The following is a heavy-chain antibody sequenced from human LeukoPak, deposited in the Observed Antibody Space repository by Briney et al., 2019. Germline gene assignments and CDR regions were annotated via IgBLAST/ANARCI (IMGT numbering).Heavy chain of an antibody. CDR1: GYSISSGYY. D-gene: IGHD3-3*01. CDR2: IYHSGST. Sequence: PSETLSLTCAVSGYSISSGYYWGWIRQPPGKGLEWIGSIYHSGSTYYNPSLKSRVTISVDTSKNQSSLKLSSVTAADTAVYYCARLGYDFWSGSISWFDPWGQGTLVTVSS. CDR3: ARLGYDFWSGSISWFDP. J-gene: IGHJ5*02. V-gene: IGHV4-38-2*01.